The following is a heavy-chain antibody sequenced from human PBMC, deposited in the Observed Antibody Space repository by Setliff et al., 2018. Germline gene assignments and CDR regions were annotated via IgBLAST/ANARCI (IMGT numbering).Heavy chain of an antibody. Sequence: ASVKVSCKASGYAFTSYSMSWVRQAPGQGLEWMGTINTGGGSASIVDQFQGRVTMTRDTSTSTIDLELTSLRSEDTAVYYCARAGDAASGRKGVFEYWGQGTAVTVSS. CDR2: INTGGGSA. J-gene: IGHJ4*02. CDR3: ARAGDAASGRKGVFEY. V-gene: IGHV1-46*01. D-gene: IGHD1-26*01. CDR1: GYAFTSYS.